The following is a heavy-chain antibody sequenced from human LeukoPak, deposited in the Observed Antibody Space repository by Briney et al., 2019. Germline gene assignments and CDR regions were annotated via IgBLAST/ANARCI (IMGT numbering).Heavy chain of an antibody. Sequence: GGSLRLSCAASGFTFSSYAMSWVRQAPGKGLEWVSAISGSGGSTYYADSVKGRFTISRDNSKNTLYLQMNSLRAEDTAVYYCAKGGPSRGYCSGSSCYRPRWFDPWGQGTLVTVSS. CDR1: GFTFSSYA. J-gene: IGHJ5*02. D-gene: IGHD2-15*01. CDR3: AKGGPSRGYCSGSSCYRPRWFDP. CDR2: ISGSGGST. V-gene: IGHV3-23*01.